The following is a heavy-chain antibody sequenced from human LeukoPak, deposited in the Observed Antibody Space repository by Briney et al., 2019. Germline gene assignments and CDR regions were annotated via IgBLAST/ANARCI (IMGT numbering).Heavy chain of an antibody. Sequence: GGSLRLTCAASGCTFSTYDRHWVRQPPGKGLEYVSAISTNGGGTYYAHSVKGRFTISIDNSKNTLYLQLGSLRAEDMAVYYCARYCRGVSCYSGYDYGGEGTLVTVSS. CDR2: ISTNGGGT. D-gene: IGHD2-15*01. CDR1: GCTFSTYD. CDR3: ARYCRGVSCYSGYDY. J-gene: IGHJ4*02. V-gene: IGHV3-64*01.